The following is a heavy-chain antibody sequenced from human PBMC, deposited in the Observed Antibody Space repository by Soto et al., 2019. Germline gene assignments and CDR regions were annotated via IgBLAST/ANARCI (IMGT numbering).Heavy chain of an antibody. CDR1: GGSISSGNYY. J-gene: IGHJ4*02. CDR3: ARDNGYSYGYNLDH. CDR2: IYYSGST. D-gene: IGHD5-18*01. Sequence: SETLSLTCTVSGGSISSGNYYWSWIRQPPGKGLEWIGYIYYSGSTYYNSSLESRVTISVDTSKNQFSLKLTSVTAADTAVYYCARDNGYSYGYNLDHWGQGTLVTVSS. V-gene: IGHV4-30-4*02.